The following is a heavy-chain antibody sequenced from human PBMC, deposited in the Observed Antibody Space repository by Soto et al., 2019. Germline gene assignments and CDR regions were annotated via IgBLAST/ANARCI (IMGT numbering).Heavy chain of an antibody. D-gene: IGHD1-26*01. V-gene: IGHV3-33*01. Sequence: QVQLVESGGGVVQPGRSLTLSCEASGFTFSTYGMHWVRQAPGTGLEWVAVIWYDGSHKDYPDSVKGRFTISRDNSKDTMYLQMNSLRVEDTGVYYCARAVGPFDYWGQGTLVAVSS. CDR2: IWYDGSHK. J-gene: IGHJ4*02. CDR1: GFTFSTYG. CDR3: ARAVGPFDY.